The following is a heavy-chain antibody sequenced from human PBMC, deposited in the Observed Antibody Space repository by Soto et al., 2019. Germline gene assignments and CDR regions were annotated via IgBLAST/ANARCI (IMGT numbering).Heavy chain of an antibody. CDR2: ISGSGGST. CDR3: AKVNERFLEWLLYPGAFDI. J-gene: IGHJ3*02. D-gene: IGHD3-3*01. CDR1: GFTFSSYA. V-gene: IGHV3-23*01. Sequence: GGSLRLSCAASGFTFSSYAMSWVRQAPGKGLEWVSAISGSGGSTYYADSVKGRFTISRDNSKNTLYLQMNSLRAEDTAVYHCAKVNERFLEWLLYPGAFDIWGQGTMVTVS.